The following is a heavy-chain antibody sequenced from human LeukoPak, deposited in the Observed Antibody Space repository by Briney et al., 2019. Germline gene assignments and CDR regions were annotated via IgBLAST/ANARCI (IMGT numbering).Heavy chain of an antibody. J-gene: IGHJ1*01. D-gene: IGHD3-9*01. Sequence: GGSLRLSCAASGFTFSTHSMNWVRQAPGKGLEGVSYITRSSTTIFYADSVKGRFTISRDNAKNSLYLQMNSLRDEDTAVYYCARSGDYYDTLTGLQHWGQGTLVTVSS. CDR1: GFTFSTHS. CDR2: ITRSSTTI. V-gene: IGHV3-48*02. CDR3: ARSGDYYDTLTGLQH.